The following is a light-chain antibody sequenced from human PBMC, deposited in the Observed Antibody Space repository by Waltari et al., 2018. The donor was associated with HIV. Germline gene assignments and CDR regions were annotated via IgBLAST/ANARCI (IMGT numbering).Light chain of an antibody. V-gene: IGKV1-9*01. CDR1: QAISTF. CDR2: AAS. Sequence: DIQLTQSPPFLSASVGDRVTITCRASQAISTFFPWYQQKPGEAQKLLMFAASTLQSGVPSRFSGRGSATEFTLTFSSLQPEDFATYSCQQLNRYPPAFGGGPRWRSN. J-gene: IGKJ4*01. CDR3: QQLNRYPPA.